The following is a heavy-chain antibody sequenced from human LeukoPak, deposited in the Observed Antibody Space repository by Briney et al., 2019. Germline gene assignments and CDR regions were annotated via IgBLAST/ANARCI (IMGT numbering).Heavy chain of an antibody. CDR3: ARGQQLLWFGDLPIYYYYYGMDV. D-gene: IGHD3-10*01. Sequence: PGGSLRLSCAASVFTVSTYGMHWVRQAPGKGLEGLAGISFDGGSRYYADSVKNRFTISRDNSKNTLYVEMNSLRAEDMAVYYCARGQQLLWFGDLPIYYYYYGMDVWGQGTTVTVSS. J-gene: IGHJ6*02. CDR1: VFTVSTYG. V-gene: IGHV3-30-3*01. CDR2: ISFDGGSR.